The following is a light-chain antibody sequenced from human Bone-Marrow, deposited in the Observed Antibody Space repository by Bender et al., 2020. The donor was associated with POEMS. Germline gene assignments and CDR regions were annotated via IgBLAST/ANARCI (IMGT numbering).Light chain of an antibody. CDR1: SSNIGSNT. CDR2: SDN. Sequence: QSVLTQPPSASGTPGQRVTISCSGSSSNIGSNTLNWYQQLPGTAPKLLIYSDNTRPSGVSNRFSGSKSGNTASLTVSGLQAEDEADYYCSSYAGGSTFAVFGGGTRLTVL. V-gene: IGLV1-44*01. J-gene: IGLJ2*01. CDR3: SSYAGGSTFAV.